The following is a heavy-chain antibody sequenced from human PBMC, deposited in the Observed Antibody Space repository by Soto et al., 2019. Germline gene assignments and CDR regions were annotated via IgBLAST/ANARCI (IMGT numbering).Heavy chain of an antibody. CDR3: AGLLLVSYEDYYYMDV. J-gene: IGHJ6*03. Sequence: QVQLVESGGDLVRPGGSLRLSCAASGFTFSDHSMGWIRQSPGKGLEFMSSISGSSLSTFYGDSVKGRFTISRDNAKNSLHLQMNSLRAEDTAVYYCAGLLLVSYEDYYYMDVWGKGTTVAVSS. V-gene: IGHV3-11*01. D-gene: IGHD3-16*01. CDR2: ISGSSLST. CDR1: GFTFSDHS.